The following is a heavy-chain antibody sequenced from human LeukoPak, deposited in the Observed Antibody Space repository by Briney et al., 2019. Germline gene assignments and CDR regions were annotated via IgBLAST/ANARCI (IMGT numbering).Heavy chain of an antibody. D-gene: IGHD3-22*01. V-gene: IGHV3-23*01. Sequence: PGGSLRLSCAASGFTFINYAMSWVRQAPGKGLEWVSSITGNALNTYQADFIKGRFTISRDDSKNTLYLHLSSLRVEDTAVYYCAKLQDFYDNSGYSYFDNWGQGILVTVSS. J-gene: IGHJ4*02. CDR1: GFTFINYA. CDR2: ITGNALNT. CDR3: AKLQDFYDNSGYSYFDN.